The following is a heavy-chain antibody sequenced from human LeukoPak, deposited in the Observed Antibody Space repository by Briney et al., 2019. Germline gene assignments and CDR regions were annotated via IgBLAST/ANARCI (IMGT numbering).Heavy chain of an antibody. CDR2: ISVYNGNT. D-gene: IGHD6-6*01. CDR3: ARGPAGWQLADDFDY. CDR1: GYTFTTYG. Sequence: ASVKVSCKASGYTFTTYGISWVRQAPGQGLEWMGWISVYNGNTDYAQTLQGRVTMTRNTSISTAYMELSSLRSEDTAVYYCARGPAGWQLADDFDYWGQGTLVTVSS. J-gene: IGHJ4*02. V-gene: IGHV1-18*01.